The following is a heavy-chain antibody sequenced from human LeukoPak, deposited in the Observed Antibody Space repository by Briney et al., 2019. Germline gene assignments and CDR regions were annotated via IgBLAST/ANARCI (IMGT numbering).Heavy chain of an antibody. Sequence: ASVKVSCKASGYTFTSYDINWVRQATGQGLEWMGWMNPNSGNTGYAQKFQGRVTITRNTSISTAYMELNSLRSEDTAVYYCAREVTTVTTESAFDIWGQGTMVTVSS. J-gene: IGHJ3*02. CDR2: MNPNSGNT. D-gene: IGHD4-17*01. V-gene: IGHV1-8*03. CDR1: GYTFTSYD. CDR3: AREVTTVTTESAFDI.